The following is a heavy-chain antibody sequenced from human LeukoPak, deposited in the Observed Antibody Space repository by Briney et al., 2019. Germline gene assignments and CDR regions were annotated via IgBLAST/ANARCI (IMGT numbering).Heavy chain of an antibody. J-gene: IGHJ4*02. CDR2: ISAYNGNT. CDR3: ARDQSPRGYSGYVGDY. V-gene: IGHV1-18*01. D-gene: IGHD5-12*01. CDR1: GGTFSSYG. Sequence: PLASVKVSCKASGGTFSSYGISWVRQAPGQGLEWMGWISAYNGNTNYAQKLQGRVTMTTDTSTSTAYMELRSLRSDDTAVYYCARDQSPRGYSGYVGDYWGQGTLVTVSS.